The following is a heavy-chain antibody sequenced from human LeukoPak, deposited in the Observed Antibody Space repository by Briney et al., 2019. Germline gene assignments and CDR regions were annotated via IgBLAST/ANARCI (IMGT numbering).Heavy chain of an antibody. J-gene: IGHJ4*02. CDR3: ARDYDGYRPYYFDY. CDR2: ISTDNGNT. V-gene: IGHV1-18*04. CDR1: GYTFTAYY. D-gene: IGHD5-24*01. Sequence: ASVKVSCKTTGYTFTAYYIHRVRQAPGPGLEWMGWISTDNGNTNYAQKFQGRVTMTTDTSTSTAYMELRNLRSDDTALYFCARDYDGYRPYYFDYWGQGTLVTVSS.